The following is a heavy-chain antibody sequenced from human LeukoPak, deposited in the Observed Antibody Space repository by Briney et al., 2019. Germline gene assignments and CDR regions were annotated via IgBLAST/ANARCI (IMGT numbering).Heavy chain of an antibody. CDR2: IIPIFGTA. J-gene: IGHJ4*02. CDR3: ATQIRGDIWSGYWFSFDY. D-gene: IGHD3-3*01. CDR1: GGTFSSYA. Sequence: SVKVSCKASGGTFSSYAISWVRQAPGQGLEWMGGIIPIFGTANYAQKFQGRVTITADESTNTAYMELSSLRAEDTAVYYCATQIRGDIWSGYWFSFDYWGQGTLVTVSS. V-gene: IGHV1-69*13.